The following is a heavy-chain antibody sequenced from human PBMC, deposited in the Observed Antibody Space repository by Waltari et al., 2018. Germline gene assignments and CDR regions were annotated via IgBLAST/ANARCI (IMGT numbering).Heavy chain of an antibody. V-gene: IGHV4-34*09. CDR1: GGSFSGYY. J-gene: IGHJ5*02. D-gene: IGHD3-22*01. CDR3: ARGYYYDSSGYRNWFDP. CDR2: INHSGST. Sequence: QVQLQESGPGLVKPSQTLSLTCTVYGGSFSGYYWSWIRQPPGKGLEWIGEINHSGSTNYNPSLKSRVTISVDTSKNQFSLKLSSVTAADTAVYYCARGYYYDSSGYRNWFDPWGQGTLVTVSS.